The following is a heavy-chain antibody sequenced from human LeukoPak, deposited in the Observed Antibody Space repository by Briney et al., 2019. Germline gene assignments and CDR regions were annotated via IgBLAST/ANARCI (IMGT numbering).Heavy chain of an antibody. J-gene: IGHJ4*02. CDR2: ISYDGSNK. Sequence: GGSLRLSCAASGFTFSSYGMHWVRQAPGKGLEWVAVISYDGSNKYYADSVKGRFTISRDNSKNTLYLQMNSLRAEDTAVYYCAAKDYDSSGYRATPFDYWGQGTLVTVSS. CDR1: GFTFSSYG. D-gene: IGHD3-22*01. V-gene: IGHV3-30*03. CDR3: AAKDYDSSGYRATPFDY.